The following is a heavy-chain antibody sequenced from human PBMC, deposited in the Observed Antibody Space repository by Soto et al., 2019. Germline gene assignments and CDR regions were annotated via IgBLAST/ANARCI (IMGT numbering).Heavy chain of an antibody. D-gene: IGHD1-26*01. CDR2: INAGNGNT. J-gene: IGHJ4*02. Sequence: QVQLVQSGAEVKKPGASVKVSCKASGYTFTSYAMHWVRQAPGQRLEWMGWINAGNGNTKYSQKFLGRVTITRDTSASTAYMELSSLRSEDTAVYYCARGLGLYYFDYWGQGTLVTVSS. V-gene: IGHV1-3*01. CDR1: GYTFTSYA. CDR3: ARGLGLYYFDY.